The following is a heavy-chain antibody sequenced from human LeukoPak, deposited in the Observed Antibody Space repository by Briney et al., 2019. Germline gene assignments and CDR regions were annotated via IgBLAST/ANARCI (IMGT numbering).Heavy chain of an antibody. CDR2: ISAYNGNT. Sequence: ASVKVSCKASGYTFTSYGISWVRQAPGQGLEWMGWISAYNGNTNYAQKLQGRVTMTTDTSTSTAYMELRSLRSDDTAVYYCARRGIAARLNYYYYMDVWGKGTTVTVSS. J-gene: IGHJ6*03. V-gene: IGHV1-18*01. D-gene: IGHD6-6*01. CDR3: ARRGIAARLNYYYYMDV. CDR1: GYTFTSYG.